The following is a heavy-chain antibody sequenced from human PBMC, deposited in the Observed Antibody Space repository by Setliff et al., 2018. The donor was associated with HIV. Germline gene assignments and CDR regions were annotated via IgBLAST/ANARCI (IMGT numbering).Heavy chain of an antibody. CDR3: ARSVGFKATTRLDF. V-gene: IGHV5-51*01. D-gene: IGHD3-3*01. J-gene: IGHJ4*02. Sequence: PGESLKISCQASGYSFTTLWIAWVRQMPGKGLEWMGMVFPDDSDTRYSPSFQGQVSMSADKSINTAYLQWSSLKASETAVYYCARSVGFKATTRLDFWGPGTLVTVSS. CDR1: GYSFTTLW. CDR2: VFPDDSDT.